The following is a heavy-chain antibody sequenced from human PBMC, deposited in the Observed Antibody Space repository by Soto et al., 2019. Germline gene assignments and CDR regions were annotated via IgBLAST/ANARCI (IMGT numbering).Heavy chain of an antibody. J-gene: IGHJ5*02. CDR3: ARGRWFDP. V-gene: IGHV4-59*01. Sequence: QVQLQESGPGQVKPSETLSLTCTVSGGSINSDYWSWIRQPPGKGLEWFGYVDYIGTTNYNPSLKSRVTMSLDTSNKQLSLKLSSVTTADTAVYYCARGRWFDPWGQGILVTVSS. CDR1: GGSINSDY. CDR2: VDYIGTT.